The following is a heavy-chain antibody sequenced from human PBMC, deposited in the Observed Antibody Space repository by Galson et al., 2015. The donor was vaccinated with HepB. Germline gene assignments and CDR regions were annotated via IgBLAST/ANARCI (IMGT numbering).Heavy chain of an antibody. V-gene: IGHV3-7*03. CDR1: GFTSSSFW. CDR2: IKQDGSEK. Sequence: SLRLSCAASGFTSSSFWMSWVRQAPGKGLEWVANIKQDGSEKYYVDSVKGRFTVSRDNAKNSLYLQMNSLRAEDTAVYYCARDSHHDYWGQGSLVTVSS. J-gene: IGHJ4*02. CDR3: ARDSHHDY.